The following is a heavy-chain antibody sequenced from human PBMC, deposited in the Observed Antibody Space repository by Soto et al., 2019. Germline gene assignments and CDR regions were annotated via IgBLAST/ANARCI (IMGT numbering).Heavy chain of an antibody. J-gene: IGHJ5*02. V-gene: IGHV1-69*12. Sequence: QVQLVQSGAEVKKPGSSVKVSCKASGGTFSSYAISWVRQAPGQGLEWMGGIIPIFGTANYAQKFQGRVTITADEPTSTAYVGLGNLRSEDTAVYYCARVEMAKQFGWFDPWGQGTLVTVSS. CDR3: ARVEMAKQFGWFDP. CDR2: IIPIFGTA. D-gene: IGHD5-12*01. CDR1: GGTFSSYA.